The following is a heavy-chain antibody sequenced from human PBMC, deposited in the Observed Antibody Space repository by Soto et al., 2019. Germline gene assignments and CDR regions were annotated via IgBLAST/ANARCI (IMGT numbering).Heavy chain of an antibody. Sequence: GGSLRLSCAASGFTFSSYAMSWVRQAPGKGLEWVSAISGSGGSTYYADSVKGRFTISRDNSKNTLYLQMNSLRAEDTAVYYCAKVLNPETPYYYDSSGLVDYYGMDVWGQGTTVTVSS. V-gene: IGHV3-23*01. D-gene: IGHD3-22*01. J-gene: IGHJ6*02. CDR1: GFTFSSYA. CDR2: ISGSGGST. CDR3: AKVLNPETPYYYDSSGLVDYYGMDV.